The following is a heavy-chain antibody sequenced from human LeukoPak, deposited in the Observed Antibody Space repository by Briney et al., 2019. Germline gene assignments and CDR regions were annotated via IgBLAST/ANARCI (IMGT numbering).Heavy chain of an antibody. V-gene: IGHV4-39*07. Sequence: PSETLSLTCSVSGGSISSSSYYWGWIRQPPGKGLEWIGSIYYSGSTYYNPSLKSRVTISVDTSKNQFSLKLSSVTAADTAVYYCARARDWYFDYRGQGTLVTVSS. D-gene: IGHD3-9*01. CDR1: GGSISSSSYY. CDR3: ARARDWYFDY. J-gene: IGHJ4*02. CDR2: IYYSGST.